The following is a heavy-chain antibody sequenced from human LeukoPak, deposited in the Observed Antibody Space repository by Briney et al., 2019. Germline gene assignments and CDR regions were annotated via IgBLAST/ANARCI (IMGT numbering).Heavy chain of an antibody. CDR3: AIHGGGTIRIEAFDV. CDR2: RSGDGRDI. CDR1: AFTFSSDG. V-gene: IGHV3-23*01. J-gene: IGHJ3*01. D-gene: IGHD3-3*01. Sequence: PGGSLRLSCAASAFTFSSDGMSWVRQAPGKGLEGVSARSGDGRDIFYADAVKGRFTISRDNSKNTLYLQMNSLRDEDTALYYCAIHGGGTIRIEAFDVWGQGTMVTISS.